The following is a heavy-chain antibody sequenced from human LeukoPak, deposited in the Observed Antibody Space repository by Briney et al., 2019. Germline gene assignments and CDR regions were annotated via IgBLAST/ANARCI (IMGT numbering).Heavy chain of an antibody. V-gene: IGHV1-69*13. J-gene: IGHJ4*02. Sequence: SVKVSCKASGYTFTSYYMHWVRQAPGQGLEWMGGIIPIFGTANYAQKFQGKVTITADESTSTAYMELSSLRSEDTAVYYCASHRYDSKPDFDYWGQGTLVTVFS. CDR1: GYTFTSYY. CDR3: ASHRYDSKPDFDY. D-gene: IGHD3-22*01. CDR2: IIPIFGTA.